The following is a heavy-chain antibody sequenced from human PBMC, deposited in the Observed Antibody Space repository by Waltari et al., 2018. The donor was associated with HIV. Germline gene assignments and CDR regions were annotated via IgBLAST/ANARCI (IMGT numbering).Heavy chain of an antibody. Sequence: QVQLQESGPGLVKPSETLSLTCTVSGGSISSYYWSWIRQPTGKGLEWIGDIYYSGSTDSTPSLKSRVTISVDTSKNQFSLKLSSVTAADTAGYYGAGRSITGTDRRGWFDPWGQGTLVTVSS. V-gene: IGHV4-59*08. J-gene: IGHJ5*02. CDR2: IYYSGST. CDR1: GGSISSYY. CDR3: AGRSITGTDRRGWFDP. D-gene: IGHD1-20*01.